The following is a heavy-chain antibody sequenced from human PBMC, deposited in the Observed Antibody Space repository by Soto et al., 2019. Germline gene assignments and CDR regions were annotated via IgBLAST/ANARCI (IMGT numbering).Heavy chain of an antibody. CDR1: GGSFSGYY. CDR2: INHSGST. Sequence: SETLSLTCAVYGGSFSGYYWSWIRQPPGKGLEWIGEINHSGSTNYNPSLKSRVTISVDTSKNQFSLKLSSVTAADTAVYYCARGRTVTTHYYYYMDVWGKGTTVTVSS. J-gene: IGHJ6*03. D-gene: IGHD4-17*01. V-gene: IGHV4-34*01. CDR3: ARGRTVTTHYYYYMDV.